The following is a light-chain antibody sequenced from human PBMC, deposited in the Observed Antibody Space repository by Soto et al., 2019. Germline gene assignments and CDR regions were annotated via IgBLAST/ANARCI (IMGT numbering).Light chain of an antibody. CDR3: QQYGSSPT. CDR1: QSVSSN. Sequence: EIVMTQSPATLSVSPGGRATLSCRASQSVSSNLAWYQQKPGQAPRLLIYGASTRATGIPDRFSGSGSGTDFTLTISRLEPEDFAVYYCQQYGSSPTFGQGTRLEIK. CDR2: GAS. V-gene: IGKV3-15*01. J-gene: IGKJ5*01.